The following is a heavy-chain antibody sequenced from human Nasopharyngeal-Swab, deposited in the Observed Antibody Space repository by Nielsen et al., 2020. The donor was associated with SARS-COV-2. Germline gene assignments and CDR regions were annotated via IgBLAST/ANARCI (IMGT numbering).Heavy chain of an antibody. CDR1: GFTFSSYA. D-gene: IGHD6-13*01. V-gene: IGHV3-23*01. CDR2: ISGSGGST. J-gene: IGHJ4*02. CDR3: AKGLVAAVCFDY. Sequence: GESLKISCVGSGFTFSSYAMSWVRQAPGKGLEWVSAISGSGGSTYYADSVKGRFTISRDNSKNTLYLQMNSLRAEDTAVYYCAKGLVAAVCFDYWGQGTLVTVSS.